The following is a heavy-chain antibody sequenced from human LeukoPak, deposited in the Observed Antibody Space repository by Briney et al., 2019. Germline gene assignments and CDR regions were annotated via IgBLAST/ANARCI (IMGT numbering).Heavy chain of an antibody. D-gene: IGHD3-22*01. Sequence: GGSLRLSCAASGFTVSSNYMSWVRQAPGKGLEWVSVIYSGGSTYYADSVKGRFTISRDNSKNTLYLQMNSLRAEDTAVYYCAKSTSFSSYDSSGYYAEYWGQGTLVTVSS. CDR1: GFTVSSNY. CDR3: AKSTSFSSYDSSGYYAEY. V-gene: IGHV3-53*01. J-gene: IGHJ4*02. CDR2: IYSGGST.